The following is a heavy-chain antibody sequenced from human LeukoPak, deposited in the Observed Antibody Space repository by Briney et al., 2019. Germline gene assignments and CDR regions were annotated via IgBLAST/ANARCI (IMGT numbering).Heavy chain of an antibody. CDR1: GGSFSGYY. V-gene: IGHV4-34*01. CDR3: AREVPGIAAAGGHLGWFDP. D-gene: IGHD6-13*01. J-gene: IGHJ5*02. CDR2: INHSGST. Sequence: PSETLSLTCAVYGGSFSGYYWSWIRQPPGKGLEWIGEINHSGSTNYNPSLKSRVTISVDTSKNQFSLKLSSVTAADTAVYYCAREVPGIAAAGGHLGWFDPWGQGTLVTVSS.